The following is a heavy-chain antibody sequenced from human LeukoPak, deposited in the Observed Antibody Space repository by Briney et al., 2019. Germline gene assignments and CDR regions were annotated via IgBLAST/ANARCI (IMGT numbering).Heavy chain of an antibody. D-gene: IGHD4-17*01. Sequence: SETLSLTCTVSGGSINSRNYYWGWIRQPPGKGLEWIGSIYYSGSTYYNLSLKSRVTISVDTSKNQFSLKLSSVTAADTAVYYCASHSTVTTGGIDYWGQGTLVTVSS. CDR2: IYYSGST. CDR3: ASHSTVTTGGIDY. J-gene: IGHJ4*02. CDR1: GGSINSRNYY. V-gene: IGHV4-39*01.